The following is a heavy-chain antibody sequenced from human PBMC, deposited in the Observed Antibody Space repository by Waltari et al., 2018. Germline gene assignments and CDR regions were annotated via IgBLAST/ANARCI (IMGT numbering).Heavy chain of an antibody. CDR2: ANRRTT. Sequence: STAFYWGWIRQPPGKGLEWIATANRRTTYFNPSLRGRVPISVDTSKRQFSLKLTPVTAADTAVYYCATQSVSTSFGSAHHTWFDSWGQGTPVTVSS. CDR1: STAFY. CDR3: ATQSVSTSFGSAHHTWFDS. J-gene: IGHJ5*01. V-gene: IGHV4-39*01. D-gene: IGHD3-10*01.